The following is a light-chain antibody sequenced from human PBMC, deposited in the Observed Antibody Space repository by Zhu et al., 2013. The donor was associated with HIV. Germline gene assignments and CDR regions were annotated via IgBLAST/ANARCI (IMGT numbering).Light chain of an antibody. CDR1: QSVSGSY. CDR2: GAS. CDR3: QQYGRSPFT. J-gene: IGKJ2*01. V-gene: IGKV3-20*01. Sequence: EIVLTQSPGTLSLSPGERATLSCRASQSVSGSYLAWYQQKPGQAPRLVIYGASSTATGIPDRFSGSGSGTDFTLTISRLEPEDLGVYYCQQYGRSPFTFGQGTKLEIK.